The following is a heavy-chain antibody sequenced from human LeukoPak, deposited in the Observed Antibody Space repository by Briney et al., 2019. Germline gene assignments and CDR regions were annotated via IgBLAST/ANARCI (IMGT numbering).Heavy chain of an antibody. V-gene: IGHV4-31*03. CDR3: ARSPALFRVVITFYFDS. J-gene: IGHJ4*02. CDR2: NSYSGST. Sequence: SQTLSLTCTVSGDSINNDNYYWSWIRQHPGKGLEWIGYNSYSGSTYYNPSLKSRGTISMDTSKNQFSLELTSVTAADTAVYFCARSPALFRVVITFYFDSWGQGTLVSVSS. D-gene: IGHD3-22*01. CDR1: GDSINNDNYY.